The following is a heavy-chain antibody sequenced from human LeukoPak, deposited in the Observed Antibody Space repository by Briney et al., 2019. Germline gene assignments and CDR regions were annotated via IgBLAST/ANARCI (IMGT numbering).Heavy chain of an antibody. CDR2: IKQDGKEK. CDR1: GFTFSSYW. D-gene: IGHD3-3*02. CDR3: ARDGAFRIYDY. V-gene: IGHV3-7*01. Sequence: PGGSLRLSCAASGFTFSSYWMTWVRQAPGKGLEWVASIKQDGKEKYYVDSVKGRFTISRDNARNSLYLQMSSLRADDTAVYYCARDGAFRIYDYWGQGTLVTVSS. J-gene: IGHJ4*02.